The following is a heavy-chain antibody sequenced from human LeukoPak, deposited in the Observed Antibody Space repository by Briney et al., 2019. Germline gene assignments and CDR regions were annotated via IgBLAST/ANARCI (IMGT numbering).Heavy chain of an antibody. V-gene: IGHV3-23*01. CDR1: GFTFSGYA. J-gene: IGHJ4*02. Sequence: GGSLRLSCAVSGFTFSGYAMSWVRQAPGKGLEWVSTISGSGDYTYYAGSVKGRFAISRDNAKNLLYLQMNSLRAEDTALYYCAREVSEGFDFWGQGTLVTVSS. CDR2: ISGSGDYT. D-gene: IGHD3-22*01. CDR3: AREVSEGFDF.